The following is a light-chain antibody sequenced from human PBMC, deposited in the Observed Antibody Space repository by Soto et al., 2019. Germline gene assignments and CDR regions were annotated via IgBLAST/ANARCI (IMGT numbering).Light chain of an antibody. CDR2: GAS. Sequence: EIVLTHSPGTLSLSPGERATLSCSSSQSVSSSYLAWYQQKPGQAARLLIYGASSRATGIPDRFSGSGSGTDFTLTISRLEPEDFAVYYCQQYGSSALITFGQGTRLEIK. CDR3: QQYGSSALIT. V-gene: IGKV3-20*01. J-gene: IGKJ5*01. CDR1: QSVSSSY.